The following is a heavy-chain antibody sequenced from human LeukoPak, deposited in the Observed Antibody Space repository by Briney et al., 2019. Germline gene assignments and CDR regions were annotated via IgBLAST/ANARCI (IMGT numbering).Heavy chain of an antibody. CDR2: ISAYNGNT. V-gene: IGHV1-18*01. CDR1: GYTFTSYG. D-gene: IGHD3-22*01. Sequence: ASVKVSCKASGYTFTSYGISWVRQAPGQGLEWMGWISAYNGNTNYAQKPQGRVTMTTDTSTSTAYMELRSLRSDDTAVYYCARERYYDSSGYPPRFDPWGQGTLVTVSS. J-gene: IGHJ5*02. CDR3: ARERYYDSSGYPPRFDP.